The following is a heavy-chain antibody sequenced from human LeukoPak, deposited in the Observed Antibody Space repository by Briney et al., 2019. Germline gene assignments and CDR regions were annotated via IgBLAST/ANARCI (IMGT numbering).Heavy chain of an antibody. CDR2: IWYDGSNK. CDR1: GFTFSSYG. J-gene: IGHJ3*02. D-gene: IGHD3-10*01. V-gene: IGHV3-33*01. Sequence: GGSLRLSCAASGFTFSSYGMHWVRQAPGKGLEWVAVIWYDGSNKYYADSVKGRFTISRDNSKNTLYLQMNSLRAEDTAVYYCAREGPFGEFHDAFDIWGQGTMVTVSS. CDR3: AREGPFGEFHDAFDI.